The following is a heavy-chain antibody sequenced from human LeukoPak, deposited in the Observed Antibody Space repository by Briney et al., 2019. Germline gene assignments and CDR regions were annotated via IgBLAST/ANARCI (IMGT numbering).Heavy chain of an antibody. J-gene: IGHJ4*02. V-gene: IGHV3-48*03. D-gene: IGHD5/OR15-5a*01. CDR3: ARTLRGFDY. CDR1: GLTFSSYE. Sequence: GGSLRLSCAASGLTFSSYEMNWVRQAPGKGLEWVSYISSTGSSIHYADSVKGRFTISRDNAKNSLYLQMNSLRAEDTAVYYCARTLRGFDYWGQGTLVTVSS. CDR2: ISSTGSSI.